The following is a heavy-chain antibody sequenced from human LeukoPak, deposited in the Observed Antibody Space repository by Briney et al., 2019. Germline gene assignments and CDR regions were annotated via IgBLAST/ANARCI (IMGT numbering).Heavy chain of an antibody. CDR1: GFTFDDYT. D-gene: IGHD2-15*01. Sequence: GGSLRLSCAASGFTFDDYTMHWVRQAPGKGLEWVSLISWDGGSTYYADSVKGRFTISRDNSKNSLYLQMNSLRTEDTALYYCAKDTGGSAGPFDYWGQGTLVTVSS. CDR3: AKDTGGSAGPFDY. CDR2: ISWDGGST. J-gene: IGHJ4*02. V-gene: IGHV3-43*01.